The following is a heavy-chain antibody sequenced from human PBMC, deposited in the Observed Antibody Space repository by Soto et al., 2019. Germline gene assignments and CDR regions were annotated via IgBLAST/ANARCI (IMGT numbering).Heavy chain of an antibody. CDR3: ASQYYDFWSGYSLDNWFDP. Sequence: PSETLSLTCAVYGGSFSGYYWSWIRQPPGKGLEWIGEINHSGSTNYNPSLKSRVTISVDTSKNQFSLKLSSVTAADTAVYYCASQYYDFWSGYSLDNWFDPWGQGTLVTV. D-gene: IGHD3-3*01. CDR1: GGSFSGYY. J-gene: IGHJ5*02. V-gene: IGHV4-34*01. CDR2: INHSGST.